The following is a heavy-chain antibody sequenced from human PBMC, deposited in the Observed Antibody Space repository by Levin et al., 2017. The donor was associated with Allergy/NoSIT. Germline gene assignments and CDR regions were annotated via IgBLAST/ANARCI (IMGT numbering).Heavy chain of an antibody. V-gene: IGHV3-7*01. D-gene: IGHD5-12*01. CDR1: GFTFSSYW. J-gene: IGHJ5*02. CDR2: IKEDGNEE. Sequence: GESLKISCVGSGFTFSSYWMTWVRQAPGKGLEWVGNIKEDGNEESYADSVKGRFPFSRDNAKNSLYLQMNSLRAEDTAIYYCARDVSFSGLDPWGQGTLVTVSS. CDR3: ARDVSFSGLDP.